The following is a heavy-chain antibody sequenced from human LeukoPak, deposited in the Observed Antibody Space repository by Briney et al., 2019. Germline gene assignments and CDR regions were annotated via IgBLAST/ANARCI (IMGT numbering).Heavy chain of an antibody. CDR2: IYYSGST. D-gene: IGHD5-24*01. J-gene: IGHJ3*02. CDR3: ASVGMGTIAPDAFDI. V-gene: IGHV4-30-4*01. CDR1: GGSISSGDYY. Sequence: SETLSLTCTVSGGSISSGDYYWSWIRQPPGKGLEWIGYIYYSGSTYYNPSLKSRVTISVDASKNQFSLKLSSVTAADTAVYYCASVGMGTIAPDAFDIWGQGTMVTVSS.